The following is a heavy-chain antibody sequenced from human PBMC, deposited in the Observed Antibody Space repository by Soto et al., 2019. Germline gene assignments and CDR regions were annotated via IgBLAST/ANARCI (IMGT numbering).Heavy chain of an antibody. CDR3: AKEIHHTHYSEFDF. Sequence: EVQLLESGGALVQPGGSLTLSCVTSGFTFSSYAMSWVRQAPGRGLEWVSAISGSGFNTYYIDSLKGRFTISRDDSESTLYLRMSSLRAEDTALYYCAKEIHHTHYSEFDFWGQGTLVTVSS. CDR2: ISGSGFNT. CDR1: GFTFSSYA. V-gene: IGHV3-23*01. J-gene: IGHJ4*02. D-gene: IGHD2-15*01.